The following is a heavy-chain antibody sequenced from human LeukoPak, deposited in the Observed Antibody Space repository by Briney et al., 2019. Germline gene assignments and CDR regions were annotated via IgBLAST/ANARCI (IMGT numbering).Heavy chain of an antibody. J-gene: IGHJ4*02. V-gene: IGHV1-18*01. CDR2: ISAYNGNT. Sequence: ASVKVSCKASGYTFTSYGISWVRQAPGQGLEWMGWISAYNGNTNYAQKLQGRVTMTTDTSTSTAYMELRSLRSDDTAVYYCARDRRYYYDSSGLSPRLDYWGQGTLVTVSS. CDR1: GYTFTSYG. D-gene: IGHD3-22*01. CDR3: ARDRRYYYDSSGLSPRLDY.